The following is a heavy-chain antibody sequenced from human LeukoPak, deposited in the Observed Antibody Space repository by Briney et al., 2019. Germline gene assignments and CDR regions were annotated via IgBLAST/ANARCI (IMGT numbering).Heavy chain of an antibody. CDR2: IRYDGSNK. CDR3: AKDGGSGSYYIPHTFDY. CDR1: GFTFSSYG. V-gene: IGHV3-30*02. D-gene: IGHD3-10*01. Sequence: GGSLRLSCAASGFTFSSYGMHWVRQAPGKGLEWVAFIRYDGSNKYYADSVKGRFTISRDNSKNTLYLQMNSLRAEDTAVYYCAKDGGSGSYYIPHTFDYWGQGTLVTVSS. J-gene: IGHJ4*02.